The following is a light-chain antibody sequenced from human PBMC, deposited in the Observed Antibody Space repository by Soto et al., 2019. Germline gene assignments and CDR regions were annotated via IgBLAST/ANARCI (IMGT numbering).Light chain of an antibody. J-gene: IGKJ1*01. V-gene: IGKV1-5*01. Sequence: DIQMTQSPSTLSASVGERVTITCRASQSISVWMAWYQQKPGRAPKLLIYDASNLESGVPSRFSGSGSGTAFTLAISSLQPADFATYYCQQYNSYSWTFGQGTKVEIK. CDR1: QSISVW. CDR2: DAS. CDR3: QQYNSYSWT.